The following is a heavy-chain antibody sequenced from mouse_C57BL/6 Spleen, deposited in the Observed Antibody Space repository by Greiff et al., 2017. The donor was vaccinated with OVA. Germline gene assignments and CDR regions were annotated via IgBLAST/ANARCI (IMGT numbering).Heavy chain of an antibody. CDR3: ANSNYEYFDG. CDR1: GYAFSSSW. D-gene: IGHD2-5*01. V-gene: IGHV1-82*01. CDR2: IYPGDGDT. Sequence: VQVVESGPELVKPGASVKISCKASGYAFSSSWMNWVKQRPGKGLEWIGRIYPGDGDTNYNGKFKGKATLTADKSSSTAYMQLSSLTSEDSAVYCCANSNYEYFDGWGTGTTVTVSS. J-gene: IGHJ1*03.